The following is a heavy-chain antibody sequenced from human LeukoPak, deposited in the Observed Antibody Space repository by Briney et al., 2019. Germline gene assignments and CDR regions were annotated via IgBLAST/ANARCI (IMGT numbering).Heavy chain of an antibody. Sequence: PGGSLRLSCAASGFTFDDYAMHWVRHAPGKGLEWVSGISWNSGSIGYADSVKGRFTISRDNAKNSLYLQMNSLRAEDTALYYCAKVDLYYYDSSGYPGAFDIWGQGTMVTVSS. D-gene: IGHD3-22*01. CDR1: GFTFDDYA. CDR3: AKVDLYYYDSSGYPGAFDI. CDR2: ISWNSGSI. J-gene: IGHJ3*02. V-gene: IGHV3-9*01.